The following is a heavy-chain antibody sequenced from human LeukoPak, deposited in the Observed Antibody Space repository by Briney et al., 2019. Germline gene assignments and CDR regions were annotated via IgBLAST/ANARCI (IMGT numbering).Heavy chain of an antibody. CDR3: ARGYYYGSGSYFDY. V-gene: IGHV3-21*01. Sequence: SGGSLRLSCAASGFTFSSYIMNWVRQAPGKGLEWVSSISSSSTYIHYADSVKGRFTISRDNAKNSLYLQMNSLRAEDTAVYYCARGYYYGSGSYFDYWGQGTLVTVSS. CDR1: GFTFSSYI. D-gene: IGHD3-10*01. CDR2: ISSSSTYI. J-gene: IGHJ4*02.